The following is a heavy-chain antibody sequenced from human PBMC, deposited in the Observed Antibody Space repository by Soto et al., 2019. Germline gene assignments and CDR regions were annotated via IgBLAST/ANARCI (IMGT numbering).Heavy chain of an antibody. V-gene: IGHV3-30-3*01. Sequence: QVQLVESGGGVVQPGRSLRLSCAASGFTFSSYAMHWVRQAPGKGLEWVAVISYDGSNKYYADSVKGRFTISRENSKNTLYLHMDSLRGGDTDVYYCAREGLRDDYGDYDYDFDSWGQGTLVTGSS. J-gene: IGHJ4*02. CDR3: AREGLRDDYGDYDYDFDS. D-gene: IGHD4-17*01. CDR2: ISYDGSNK. CDR1: GFTFSSYA.